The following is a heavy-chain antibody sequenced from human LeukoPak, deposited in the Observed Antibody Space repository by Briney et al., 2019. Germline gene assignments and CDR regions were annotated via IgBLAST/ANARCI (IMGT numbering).Heavy chain of an antibody. D-gene: IGHD3-9*01. CDR3: VHYDILTGNFDY. CDR1: GYTLTELS. CDR2: FDPEDGET. J-gene: IGHJ4*02. Sequence: ASVKVSCKVSGYTLTELSMHWVRQAPGKGLEWMGGFDPEDGETIYAQKFQGRVTMTEDTSTDTAYMELGSLRSEDTAVYYCVHYDILTGNFDYWGQGTLVTVSS. V-gene: IGHV1-24*01.